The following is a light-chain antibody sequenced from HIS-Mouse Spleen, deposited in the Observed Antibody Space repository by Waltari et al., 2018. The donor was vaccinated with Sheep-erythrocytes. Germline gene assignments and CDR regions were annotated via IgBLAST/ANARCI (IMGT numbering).Light chain of an antibody. CDR3: CSYPGSSTPWV. CDR2: DVS. Sequence: QSALTQPRSVSGSPGQSVTISCTGTSSDVGGYNYVSWYQQHPGKAPKLMSYDVSKRASGVHARFSGSKTGNTASLTISGLQAEDEADYYCCSYPGSSTPWVFGGGTKLTVL. V-gene: IGLV2-11*01. CDR1: SSDVGGYNY. J-gene: IGLJ3*02.